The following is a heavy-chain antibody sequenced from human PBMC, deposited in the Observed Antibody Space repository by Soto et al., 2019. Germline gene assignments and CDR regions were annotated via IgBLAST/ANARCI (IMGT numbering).Heavy chain of an antibody. CDR3: ALGASKLELRTLGI. Sequence: ASLKVSCKTAGYTFSVYYMHWVRQAPGQGLEWMGWINPNSGGTNYAQKFQGRVTMTRDTSISTAYMELSRLRSDDTAVYYCALGASKLELRTLGIWGQGTLVTVS. D-gene: IGHD1-7*01. V-gene: IGHV1-2*02. CDR2: INPNSGGT. CDR1: GYTFSVYY. J-gene: IGHJ4*02.